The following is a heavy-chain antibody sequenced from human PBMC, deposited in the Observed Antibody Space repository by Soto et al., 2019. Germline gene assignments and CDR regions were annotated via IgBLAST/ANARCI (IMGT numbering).Heavy chain of an antibody. D-gene: IGHD3-10*01. CDR2: MNPDSGNT. V-gene: IGHV1-8*01. J-gene: IGHJ6*03. CDR1: GYTFSNYN. Sequence: QEQLVQSGAEVKKPGAPVKVSCKASGYTFSNYNINWVRQASGQGLEWMGWMNPDSGNTGYAEKFQGRVTMTRNSSISTAYMELRGLRSEDPAVYYCAREAASDPSFYYHYMDVWGKGTTVTVSS. CDR3: AREAASDPSFYYHYMDV.